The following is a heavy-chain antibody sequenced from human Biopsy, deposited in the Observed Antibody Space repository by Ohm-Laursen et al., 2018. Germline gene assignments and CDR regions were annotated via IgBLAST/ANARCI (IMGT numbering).Heavy chain of an antibody. CDR3: ARGQDSSYLAYGMDV. J-gene: IGHJ6*02. CDR1: GGSIISYY. CDR2: IYNRGST. Sequence: GTPSLTCSVSGGSIISYYWTWIRQPPGKGLEWIGYIYNRGSTKYNSSLKSRVTISVDTSKNQFSLTVRSVTAADTAMYYCARGQDSSYLAYGMDVWGQGTTVTVSS. V-gene: IGHV4-59*12. D-gene: IGHD6-19*01.